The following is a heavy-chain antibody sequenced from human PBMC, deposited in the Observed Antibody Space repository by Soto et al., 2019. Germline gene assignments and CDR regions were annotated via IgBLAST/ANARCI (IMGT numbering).Heavy chain of an antibody. D-gene: IGHD3-16*01. CDR1: GFNVNTDY. J-gene: IGHJ4*02. CDR3: ARDGRGLGKLSLFEY. CDR2: IYNGEST. Sequence: EVQLVESGGGLIQPGGSLRLSCAASGFNVNTDYMNWVRQTPGKGLEWVSFIYNGESTHYADSVKGRFTISSDKSKNTRYLQMNSLRVEDTAVYYCARDGRGLGKLSLFEYWGQGTLVTVSS. V-gene: IGHV3-53*01.